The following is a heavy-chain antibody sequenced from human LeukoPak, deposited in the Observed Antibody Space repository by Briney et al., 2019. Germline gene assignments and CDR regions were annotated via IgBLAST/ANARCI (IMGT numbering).Heavy chain of an antibody. Sequence: GGSLRLSCAVSGITLSNYGMSWVRQAPGKGLEWVAGISDSGGRTNYADSVKGRFTISRDNPKNTLYLQMNSLRAEDTAVYFCAKRGVVVRVFLVGFHKEAYYFESWGQGALDTVSS. D-gene: IGHD3/OR15-3a*01. CDR2: ISDSGGRT. V-gene: IGHV3-23*01. CDR3: AKRGVVVRVFLVGFHKEAYYFES. J-gene: IGHJ4*02. CDR1: GITLSNYG.